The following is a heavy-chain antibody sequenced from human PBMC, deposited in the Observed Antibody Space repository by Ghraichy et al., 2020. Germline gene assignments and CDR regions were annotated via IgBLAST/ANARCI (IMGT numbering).Heavy chain of an antibody. D-gene: IGHD3-10*01. CDR1: GFIFRSYS. Sequence: GGSLRLSCAASGFIFRSYSMSWVRQAPGKGLEWVASVKLDESGKHYVDSVKGRFTISRDNAKNSLYLQMNSLRAEDTALYYCERDRLDGSGQFDHWGRGTLVTVSS. J-gene: IGHJ4*02. CDR3: ERDRLDGSGQFDH. V-gene: IGHV3-7*03. CDR2: VKLDESGK.